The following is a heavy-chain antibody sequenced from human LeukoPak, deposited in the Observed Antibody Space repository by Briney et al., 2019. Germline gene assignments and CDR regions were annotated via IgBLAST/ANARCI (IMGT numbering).Heavy chain of an antibody. CDR2: IYHSGST. CDR3: ARDKNRHFDY. CDR1: GYSISSGYY. D-gene: IGHD1-14*01. Sequence: SETLSLTCTVSGYSISSGYYWGWIRQPPGKGLEWIGSIYHSGSTYYNPSLKSRVTISVDTSKNQFSLKLSSVTAADTAVYYCARDKNRHFDYWGQGTLVTVSS. J-gene: IGHJ4*02. V-gene: IGHV4-38-2*02.